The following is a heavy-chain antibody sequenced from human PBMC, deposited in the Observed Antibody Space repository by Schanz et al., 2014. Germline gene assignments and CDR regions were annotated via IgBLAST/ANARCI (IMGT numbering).Heavy chain of an antibody. V-gene: IGHV3-30*02. CDR1: AFIFRSYS. CDR2: IRYDGRNK. CDR3: VKDPDKYNWNDVEGMDV. Sequence: MQLLESGGGLAQPGGSLRLSCAASAFIFRSYSMHWVRQAPGKGLEWVAVIRYDGRNKNFVESVKGRFTISRDNSNNTVYLQMKSLRVEDTAVYYCVKDPDKYNWNDVEGMDVWGPGTTVTVSS. J-gene: IGHJ6*01. D-gene: IGHD1-1*01.